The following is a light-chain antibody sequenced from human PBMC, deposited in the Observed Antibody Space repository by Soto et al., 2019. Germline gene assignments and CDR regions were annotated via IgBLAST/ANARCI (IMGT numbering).Light chain of an antibody. CDR1: QSVSSN. CDR2: GAS. CDR3: QXXXNXXRT. J-gene: IGKJ1*01. V-gene: IGKV3-15*01. Sequence: EIVMTQSPATLSVSPGERATLSCRASQSVSSNLAWYQQKPGQAPRLLIYGASTRATGIPARFSGSGSGTXXXLTISILQSEXFAVYXXQXXXNXXRTFXQGX.